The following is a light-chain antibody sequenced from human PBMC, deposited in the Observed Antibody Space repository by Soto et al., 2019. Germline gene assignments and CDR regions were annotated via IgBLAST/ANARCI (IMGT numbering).Light chain of an antibody. CDR1: QTISNTF. V-gene: IGKV3-20*01. J-gene: IGKJ4*01. Sequence: EIVMTQSPATLSVSPGERATLSCRASQTISNTFLAWYQQRPGQAPRLLIYAASARATNIPARFSGSGSGTDFTLTISRLEPEDFAVYYCQQYGSSRPLTFGGGTKVDIK. CDR3: QQYGSSRPLT. CDR2: AAS.